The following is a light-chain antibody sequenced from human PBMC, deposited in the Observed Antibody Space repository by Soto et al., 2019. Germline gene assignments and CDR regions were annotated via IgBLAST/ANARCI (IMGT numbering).Light chain of an antibody. CDR3: HQYSSTPGVT. CDR1: QTISSAY. CDR2: GTS. Sequence: EIVLTQSPGTLSLSPGERATLSCRASQTISSAYLAWYQQRPGLAPRLLIYGTSTRAPGIPDRFSGSGSGTDFTLTISRLEPEDFALYYCHQYSSTPGVTFGGGTKVEIK. J-gene: IGKJ4*01. V-gene: IGKV3-20*01.